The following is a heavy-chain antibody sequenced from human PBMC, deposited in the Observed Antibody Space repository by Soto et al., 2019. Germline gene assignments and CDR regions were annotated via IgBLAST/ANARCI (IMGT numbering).Heavy chain of an antibody. D-gene: IGHD3-10*01. V-gene: IGHV3-21*01. CDR3: ARDSTKGSGSYYNFYWFDP. CDR1: GFTFSSYS. Sequence: PGGSLRLSCAASGFTFSSYSMNWVRQAPGKGLEWVSSISSSSSYIYYADSVKGRFTISRDNAKNSLYLQMNSLRAEDTAVYYCARDSTKGSGSYYNFYWFDPWGQGTLVTVSS. J-gene: IGHJ5*02. CDR2: ISSSSSYI.